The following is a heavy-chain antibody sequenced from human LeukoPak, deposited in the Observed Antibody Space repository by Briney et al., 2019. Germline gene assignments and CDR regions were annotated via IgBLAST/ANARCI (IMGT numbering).Heavy chain of an antibody. CDR1: GYTFTSYY. J-gene: IGHJ4*02. D-gene: IGHD5-18*01. CDR2: INPSGGST. Sequence: GASVKVSCKASGYTFTSYYMHWVRQAPGQGLEWMGIINPSGGSTSYAQKFQGRVTMTRDTSKNQFSLKLSSVTAADTAVYYCARALGGSGYSYGYFDYWGQGTLVTVSS. V-gene: IGHV1-46*01. CDR3: ARALGGSGYSYGYFDY.